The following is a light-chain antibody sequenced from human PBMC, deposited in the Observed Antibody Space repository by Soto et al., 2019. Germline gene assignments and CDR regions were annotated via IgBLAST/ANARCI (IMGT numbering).Light chain of an antibody. Sequence: EIVLTQSPGTLSLSPGERATLSCRASQSVSSSFLVWYQQKPGQAPRLLIYGASTRTTGIPARFSGGGSGSDFTLTIGRLEPEDSAVYYCQHYGASSWTFGQGTKVEIK. CDR1: QSVSSSF. CDR2: GAS. J-gene: IGKJ1*01. CDR3: QHYGASSWT. V-gene: IGKV3-20*01.